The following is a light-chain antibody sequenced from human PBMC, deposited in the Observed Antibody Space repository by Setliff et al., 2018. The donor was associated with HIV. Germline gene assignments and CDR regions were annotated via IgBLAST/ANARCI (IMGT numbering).Light chain of an antibody. V-gene: IGLV1-44*01. CDR3: AAWDDSLSGFV. CDR1: NSNIGSRT. Sequence: QSVLTQPPSASATPGQRVTISCSGSNSNIGSRTVNWYQKLPGTAPKLLIYGNNQRPSGVPDRFSGPQSGTSASLAISGLQSEDEADYYCAAWDDSLSGFVFGTGTKVTVL. CDR2: GNN. J-gene: IGLJ1*01.